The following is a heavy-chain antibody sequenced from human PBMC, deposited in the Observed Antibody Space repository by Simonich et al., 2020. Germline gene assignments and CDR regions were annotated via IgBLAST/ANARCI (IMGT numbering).Heavy chain of an antibody. CDR2: INNSGRT. J-gene: IGHJ6*02. Sequence: QVQLQQRGAGLLKPSETLSLTSAVYGGSFSGYYWSWIRQPPGKGLEWIGGINNSGRTNDNPSLKSRVTSSVDTSKNLFSLTLSSVTAADTAVYYCARHRLVDGTTGTTGVDYYYGMDVWGQGTTVTVSS. CDR3: ARHRLVDGTTGTTGVDYYYGMDV. D-gene: IGHD1-1*01. V-gene: IGHV4-34*01. CDR1: GGSFSGYY.